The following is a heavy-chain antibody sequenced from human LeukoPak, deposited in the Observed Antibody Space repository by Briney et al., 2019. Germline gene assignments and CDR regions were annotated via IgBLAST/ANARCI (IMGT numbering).Heavy chain of an antibody. CDR2: INHSGST. CDR3: ARAKDSRSRIFDS. Sequence: SETLSLTCAVYGGSFSGYYWSWIRQPPGKGLEWIGEINHSGSTNYNPSLRGRGTISLDTSNNHFSLILTSVTPSDTAAYYCARAKDSRSRIFDSWGQGTLVTVSS. J-gene: IGHJ4*02. D-gene: IGHD3-16*02. CDR1: GGSFSGYY. V-gene: IGHV4-34*01.